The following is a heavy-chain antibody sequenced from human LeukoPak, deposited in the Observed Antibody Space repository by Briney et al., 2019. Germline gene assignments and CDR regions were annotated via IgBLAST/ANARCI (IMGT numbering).Heavy chain of an antibody. CDR2: IKQDGSEK. CDR1: GFTFSSYW. CDR3: ARFASLRFLEWLFVDC. V-gene: IGHV3-7*01. Sequence: GGSLRLSCAASGFTFSSYWMSWVRQAPGKGLEWVANIKQDGSEKYYVDSVKGRFTISRDNAKNSLYLQMNSLRAEDTAVYYCARFASLRFLEWLFVDCWGQGTLVTVSS. J-gene: IGHJ4*02. D-gene: IGHD3-3*01.